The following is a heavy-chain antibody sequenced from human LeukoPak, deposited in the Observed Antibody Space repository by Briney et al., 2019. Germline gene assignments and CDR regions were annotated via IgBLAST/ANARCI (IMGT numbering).Heavy chain of an antibody. V-gene: IGHV3-23*01. CDR2: ISGSGGST. CDR3: AKWDYSSSWYWTRWFDP. D-gene: IGHD6-13*01. CDR1: GFTFSSYA. Sequence: GGSLRLSCAASGFTFSSYAMSWVRQAPGKGLEWVSAISGSGGSTYYADSVKGRFTISRDNSKNTLYLQMNSLRAEDTAVYYCAKWDYSSSWYWTRWFDPWGQGTLVTVSS. J-gene: IGHJ5*02.